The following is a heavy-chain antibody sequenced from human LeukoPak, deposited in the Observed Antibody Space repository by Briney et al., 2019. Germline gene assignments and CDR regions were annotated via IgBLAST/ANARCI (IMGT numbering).Heavy chain of an antibody. Sequence: GESLKISCKASGYRFTNYWIAWGRQRPGKGLELMVSIYPGDSDIRYSPSFQGQVTISADKSFTTAHLQWPSLKASDTAIYYCARQAVYYSDSSAFSHWGQGTPVTVSP. CDR2: IYPGDSDI. CDR3: ARQAVYYSDSSAFSH. CDR1: GYRFTNYW. V-gene: IGHV5-51*01. J-gene: IGHJ1*01. D-gene: IGHD3-22*01.